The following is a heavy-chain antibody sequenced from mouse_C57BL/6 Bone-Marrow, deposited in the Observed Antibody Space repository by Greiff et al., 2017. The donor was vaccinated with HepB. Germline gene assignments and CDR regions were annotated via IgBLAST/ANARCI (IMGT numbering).Heavy chain of an antibody. D-gene: IGHD2-3*01. CDR1: GFTFSDFY. Sequence: EVKLVESGGGLVQSGRSLRLSCATSGFTFSDFYMEWVRQAPGKGLEWIAASRNKANDYTTEYSASVKGRFIVSRDTSQSILYLQMNALRAEDTAIYYCARGEGLLLDYWGQGTTLTVSS. CDR3: ARGEGLLLDY. J-gene: IGHJ2*01. CDR2: SRNKANDYTT. V-gene: IGHV7-1*01.